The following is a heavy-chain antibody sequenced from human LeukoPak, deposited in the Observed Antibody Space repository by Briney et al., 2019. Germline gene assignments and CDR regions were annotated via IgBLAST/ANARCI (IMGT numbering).Heavy chain of an antibody. D-gene: IGHD3-10*01. CDR1: GGSISGYF. J-gene: IGHJ4*01. CDR2: IYYSGST. CDR3: ARYYGSGNPGGFDY. Sequence: SETLSLTCTVSGGSISGYFWSWIRQPRGKGLEWIGYIYYSGSTNYNPSLKSRVTISVDTSKNQFSLKLSSVTAADTAVYYCARYYGSGNPGGFDYWGHGTLVTVSS. V-gene: IGHV4-59*08.